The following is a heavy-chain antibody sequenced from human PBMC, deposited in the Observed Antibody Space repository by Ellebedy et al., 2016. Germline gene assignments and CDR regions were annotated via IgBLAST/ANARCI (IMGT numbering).Heavy chain of an antibody. CDR3: ARDGGSYFDWFDP. V-gene: IGHV3-74*01. J-gene: IGHJ5*02. CDR1: GFTFSSYW. CDR2: INSDGSST. Sequence: GGSLRLSXAASGFTFSSYWMPWVRQAPGKGLVWVSRINSDGSSTSYADSVKGRFTISRDNAKNTLYLQMNSLRAEDTAVYYCARDGGSYFDWFDPWGQGTLVTVSS. D-gene: IGHD1-26*01.